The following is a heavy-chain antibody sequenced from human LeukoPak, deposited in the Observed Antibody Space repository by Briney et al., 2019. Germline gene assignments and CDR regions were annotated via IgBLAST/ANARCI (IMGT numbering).Heavy chain of an antibody. CDR3: ARANSSGGTDGYFDY. J-gene: IGHJ4*02. CDR2: INPSGGST. V-gene: IGHV1-46*04. CDR1: GYTFTNYY. Sequence: ASVKLSCKASGYTFTNYYIHWVRQAPGQGLEWMGIINPSGGSTNYAQKLQGRVTMTRDTSTSTVYMELSSLRSEDTAVYYCARANSSGGTDGYFDYWGQGTLVTVSS. D-gene: IGHD6-19*01.